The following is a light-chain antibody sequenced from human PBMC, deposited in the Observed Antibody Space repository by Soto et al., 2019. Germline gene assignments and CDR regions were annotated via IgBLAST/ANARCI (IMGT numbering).Light chain of an antibody. CDR2: DVS. V-gene: IGLV2-11*01. J-gene: IGLJ1*01. CDR1: SSDVGGYNY. Sequence: QSVLTQPRSVSGYPGQSVTISCTGTSSDVGGYNYVSWYQQHPGKAPKLMIYDVSKRPSGVPDRFSGSKSGNTASLTISGLQAEDEADYYCCSYAGIYTWVFGTGTKVTVL. CDR3: CSYAGIYTWV.